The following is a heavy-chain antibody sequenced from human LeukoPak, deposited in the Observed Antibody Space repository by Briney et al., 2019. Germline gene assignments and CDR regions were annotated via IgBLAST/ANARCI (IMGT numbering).Heavy chain of an antibody. CDR2: ISGSGGST. V-gene: IGHV3-23*01. CDR1: GFTFSSYA. Sequence: GGSPRLSCAASGFTFSSYAMSWVRQAPGKGLEWVSAISGSGGSTYYADSVKGRFTISRDNSKNTLYLQMNSLRAEDTAVYYCAKGLAVAAPLAFYFDYWGQGTLVTVSS. J-gene: IGHJ4*02. D-gene: IGHD6-19*01. CDR3: AKGLAVAAPLAFYFDY.